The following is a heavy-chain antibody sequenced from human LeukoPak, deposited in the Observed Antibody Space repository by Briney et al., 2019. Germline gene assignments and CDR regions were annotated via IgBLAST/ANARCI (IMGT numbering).Heavy chain of an antibody. V-gene: IGHV3-30-3*01. Sequence: GGSLRLSCAASGFTFSSYAMHWVRQAPGKGLEWVAVISYDGSNKYYADSVKGRFTISRDNSKNTLYLQMNSLRAEDTAVYYCARNYYDSSGYPYNNYYYYGMDVWGQGTTVTVSS. CDR1: GFTFSSYA. J-gene: IGHJ6*02. D-gene: IGHD3-22*01. CDR2: ISYDGSNK. CDR3: ARNYYDSSGYPYNNYYYYGMDV.